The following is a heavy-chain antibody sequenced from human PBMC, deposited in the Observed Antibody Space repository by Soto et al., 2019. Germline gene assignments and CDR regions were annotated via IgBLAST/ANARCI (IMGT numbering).Heavy chain of an antibody. CDR3: VQDCNDATCYREFFEF. D-gene: IGHD2-2*02. CDR2: ISITGATT. J-gene: IGHJ3*01. V-gene: IGHV3-64D*06. Sequence: PGGSLRLSCAASGCTFSNYARRCVRQAPGKGLEYVAAISITGATTYYADSVKGRFTVSRDNSKNTLYLQMTNLRTEDTAVYFCVQDCNDATCYREFFEFWG. CDR1: GCTFSNYA.